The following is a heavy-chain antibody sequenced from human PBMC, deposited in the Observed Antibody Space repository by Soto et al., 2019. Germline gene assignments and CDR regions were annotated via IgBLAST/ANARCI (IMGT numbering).Heavy chain of an antibody. CDR3: ALLPKTYGDYVESYYFDY. Sequence: QITLKASGPTLVKPTQTLTLTCTFSGFSLSTNEVGVGWIRQPPGKALEWLALIYSDDHKRYSPSLQSRLTIAKDTSKNQVVLTMTYVDPVDTATYYCALLPKTYGDYVESYYFDYWGQGTLVTVSS. CDR1: GFSLSTNEVG. V-gene: IGHV2-5*02. J-gene: IGHJ4*02. D-gene: IGHD4-17*01. CDR2: IYSDDHK.